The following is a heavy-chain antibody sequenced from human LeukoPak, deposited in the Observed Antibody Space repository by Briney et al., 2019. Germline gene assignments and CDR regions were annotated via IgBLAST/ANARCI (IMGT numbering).Heavy chain of an antibody. J-gene: IGHJ5*02. Sequence: GGSLRLACAASGFTFSSYWMHWVRQAPGKGLVWVSRINSDGSSTSYADSVKGRFTISRDNAKNTLYLQMNSLRAEDTAVYYCARRQSSIAAAGSHWFDPWGQGTLVTVSS. V-gene: IGHV3-74*01. D-gene: IGHD6-13*01. CDR2: INSDGSST. CDR3: ARRQSSIAAAGSHWFDP. CDR1: GFTFSSYW.